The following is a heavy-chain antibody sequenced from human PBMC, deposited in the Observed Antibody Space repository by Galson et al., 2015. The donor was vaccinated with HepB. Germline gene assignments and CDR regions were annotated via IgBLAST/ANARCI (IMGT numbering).Heavy chain of an antibody. CDR1: GYTFTSYY. D-gene: IGHD3-16*01. Sequence: SVKVSCKASGYTFTSYYMHWVRQAPGQGLEWMGIINPSGGSTSYAQKFQGRVTMTRDTSTSTVYMELSSLRSEDTAVYYCARDQGNDYIWGGGFDIWGQGTMVTVSS. CDR2: INPSGGST. CDR3: ARDQGNDYIWGGGFDI. J-gene: IGHJ3*02. V-gene: IGHV1-46*03.